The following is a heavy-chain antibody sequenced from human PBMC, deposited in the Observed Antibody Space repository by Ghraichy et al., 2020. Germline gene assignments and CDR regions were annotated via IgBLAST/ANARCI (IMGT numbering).Heavy chain of an antibody. Sequence: LSLTCAASGFILSSDWMHWVRQVPGKGLVWVSHINPDGTITNYVDSVKCRFTISRDIAKNTLYLQMNSLTVDDTALYYCTKGGSTALGDWGQGTLVTVSS. V-gene: IGHV3-74*01. D-gene: IGHD3-16*01. CDR2: INPDGTIT. CDR1: GFILSSDW. J-gene: IGHJ4*02. CDR3: TKGGSTALGD.